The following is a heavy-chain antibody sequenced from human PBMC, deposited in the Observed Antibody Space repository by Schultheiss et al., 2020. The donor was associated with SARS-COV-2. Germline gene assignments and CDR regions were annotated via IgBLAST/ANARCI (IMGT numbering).Heavy chain of an antibody. CDR1: GGSFSGYY. CDR2: IYSGGST. Sequence: LSLTCAVYGGSFSGYYWSWIRQPPGKGLEWVSVIYSGGSTYYADSVKGRFTISRDNSKNTLYLQMNSLRAEDTAVYYCANGGSYGWFDPWGQGTLVTVSS. V-gene: IGHV3-53*01. J-gene: IGHJ5*02. D-gene: IGHD1-26*01. CDR3: ANGGSYGWFDP.